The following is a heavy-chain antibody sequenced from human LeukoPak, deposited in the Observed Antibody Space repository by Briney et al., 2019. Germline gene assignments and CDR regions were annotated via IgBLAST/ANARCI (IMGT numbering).Heavy chain of an antibody. Sequence: GGSLRLSCAASGFTFRSYEMNWGRQAPGPGLEWFSYISSRGTTIYYADSVKGRFTISRDNARNSLFLQMNSLRAEDTAVYHCAREYNYDGGTYAFDIWGQGTMVTVSS. V-gene: IGHV3-48*03. D-gene: IGHD3-16*01. CDR3: AREYNYDGGTYAFDI. J-gene: IGHJ3*02. CDR2: ISSRGTTI. CDR1: GFTFRSYE.